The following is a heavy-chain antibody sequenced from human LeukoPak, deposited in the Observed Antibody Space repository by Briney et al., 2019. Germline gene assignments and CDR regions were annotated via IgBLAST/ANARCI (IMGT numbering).Heavy chain of an antibody. J-gene: IGHJ2*01. V-gene: IGHV3-33*06. D-gene: IGHD6-13*01. Sequence: GRSLRLSCAASGFTFSSYGMHWVRQAPGKGLEWVAVIWYDGSNKYYADSVKGRFTISRDNSKNTLYLQMNSLRAEDTAVYYCAKEEIAAAVSWYFDLWGRGTLVTVSS. CDR3: AKEEIAAAVSWYFDL. CDR1: GFTFSSYG. CDR2: IWYDGSNK.